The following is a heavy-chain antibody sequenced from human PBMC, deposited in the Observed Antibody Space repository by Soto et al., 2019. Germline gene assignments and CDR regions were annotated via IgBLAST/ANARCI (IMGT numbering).Heavy chain of an antibody. CDR2: IYPGDSDT. J-gene: IGHJ6*02. D-gene: IGHD6-19*01. V-gene: IGHV5-51*01. CDR3: ARTTGYSSGWTYYYYGMDV. Sequence: GESLKISCKGSGYSFTSYWIGWVRQMPGKGLEWMGIIYPGDSDTRYSLSFQGQVTISADKSISTAYLQWSSLKASDTAMYYCARTTGYSSGWTYYYYGMDVWGQGTTVTVSS. CDR1: GYSFTSYW.